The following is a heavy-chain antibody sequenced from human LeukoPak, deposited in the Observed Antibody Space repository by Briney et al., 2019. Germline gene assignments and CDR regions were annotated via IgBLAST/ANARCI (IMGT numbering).Heavy chain of an antibody. D-gene: IGHD4-23*01. CDR1: GGSISSGGYY. Sequence: SQTLSLTCTVSGGSISSGGYYWSWIRQHPGKGLEWIGYIYYSGSTYYNPSLKSRVTISVDTSKNQFSLKLSSVTAADTAVCYCARDGGNSITNYYYGMDVWGQGTTVTVSS. V-gene: IGHV4-31*03. J-gene: IGHJ6*02. CDR2: IYYSGST. CDR3: ARDGGNSITNYYYGMDV.